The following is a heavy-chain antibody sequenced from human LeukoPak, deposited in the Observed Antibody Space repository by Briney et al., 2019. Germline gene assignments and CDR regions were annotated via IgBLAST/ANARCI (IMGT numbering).Heavy chain of an antibody. CDR1: GYTFTGYY. D-gene: IGHD2-15*01. CDR3: AREMGLGYCSGGSCPRRAYYYYGMDV. J-gene: IGHJ6*02. CDR2: INPNSGGT. V-gene: IGHV1-2*02. Sequence: ASVKVSCKASGYTFTGYYMHWVRQAPGQGLEWMGWINPNSGGTNYAQKFQGRVTMTRDTSICTAYMELSRLRSDDTAVYYCAREMGLGYCSGGSCPRRAYYYYGMDVWGQGTTVTVSS.